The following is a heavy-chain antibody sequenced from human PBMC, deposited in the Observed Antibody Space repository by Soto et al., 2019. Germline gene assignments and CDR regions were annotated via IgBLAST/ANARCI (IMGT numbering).Heavy chain of an antibody. J-gene: IGHJ4*02. CDR3: ARRAVAGPFDY. CDR1: GYSLSSGYY. D-gene: IGHD6-19*01. CDR2: IYHSGST. V-gene: IGHV4-38-2*01. Sequence: FLTCAVSGYSLSSGYYWGWIRQPPGKGLEWIGSIYHSGSTYYNPSLKSRVTISVDTSKNQFSLKLSSVTAADTAVYYCARRAVAGPFDYWGQGTLVTVSS.